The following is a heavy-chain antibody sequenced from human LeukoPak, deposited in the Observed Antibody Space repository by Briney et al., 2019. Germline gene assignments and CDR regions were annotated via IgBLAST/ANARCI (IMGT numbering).Heavy chain of an antibody. CDR2: ISSSSSYI. CDR3: ARVGTYSNHWSLPDY. CDR1: GFTFSSYS. J-gene: IGHJ4*02. Sequence: GGSLRLSCAASGFTFSSYSMNWVRQAPGKGLEWVSSISSSSSYIYYADSVKGRFTISRDNAKNSLYLQMNSLRAEDTAVYYCARVGTYSNHWSLPDYWGQGTLVTVSS. V-gene: IGHV3-21*01. D-gene: IGHD4-11*01.